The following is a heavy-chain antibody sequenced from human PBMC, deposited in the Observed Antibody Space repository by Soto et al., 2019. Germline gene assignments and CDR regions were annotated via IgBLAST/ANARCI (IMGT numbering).Heavy chain of an antibody. CDR2: IYHSGST. D-gene: IGHD3-16*02. CDR1: GGSISSSNW. V-gene: IGHV4-4*02. CDR3: ARAEVWGSYRCCDY. J-gene: IGHJ4*02. Sequence: QVQLQESGPGLVKPSGTLSLTCAVSGGSISSSNWWSWVRQSPGKGLEWIGEIYHSGSTNYNPYLRSRVIISGDKAKNQFSLKLKSVTAADTAVYYCARAEVWGSYRCCDYWGRGSLVSVSS.